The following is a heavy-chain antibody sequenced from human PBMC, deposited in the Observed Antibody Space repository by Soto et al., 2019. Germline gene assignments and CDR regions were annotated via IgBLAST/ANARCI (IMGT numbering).Heavy chain of an antibody. Sequence: EVQVVESGGGLVQPGGSLRLSCAASGFISSSSYMSWVRHAPGKGLEWVAVSYSVGSTYYADSVKGRFTIYGDSSKNTLYLQMDRLRAEDTAVYYCARSHTRTHYADCLDPWGQGTLGTVSS. CDR1: GFISSSSY. CDR2: SYSVGST. D-gene: IGHD4-17*01. J-gene: IGHJ5*02. V-gene: IGHV3-66*01. CDR3: ARSHTRTHYADCLDP.